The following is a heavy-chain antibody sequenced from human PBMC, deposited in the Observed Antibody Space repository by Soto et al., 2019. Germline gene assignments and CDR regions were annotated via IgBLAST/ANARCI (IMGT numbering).Heavy chain of an antibody. CDR2: ISSSSSYI. CDR3: VRAQADGSGSYFDY. J-gene: IGHJ4*02. D-gene: IGHD3-10*01. Sequence: GGSLRLSCAAPGFTFSSYSMNWVRQAPGKGLEWVSSISSSSSYIYYGDSVKGRFTITRNNAKNLLYLQMNSLRAEVTAVYYCVRAQADGSGSYFDYWRQGTLVTVSS. CDR1: GFTFSSYS. V-gene: IGHV3-21*01.